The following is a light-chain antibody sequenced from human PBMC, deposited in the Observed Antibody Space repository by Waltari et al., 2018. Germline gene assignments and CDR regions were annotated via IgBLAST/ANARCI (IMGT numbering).Light chain of an antibody. CDR1: SSDVGGYEY. V-gene: IGLV2-14*01. CDR2: EVR. Sequence: QSALTQPASVSGSPGQSITISCTGTSSDVGGYEYVSWYQQYPGKVPKLMIYEVRNRPSGVSNRFSGSKSGNTASLTISGLQAEDEADYYCSSVTRSSTWVFGGGTKLTVL. J-gene: IGLJ3*02. CDR3: SSVTRSSTWV.